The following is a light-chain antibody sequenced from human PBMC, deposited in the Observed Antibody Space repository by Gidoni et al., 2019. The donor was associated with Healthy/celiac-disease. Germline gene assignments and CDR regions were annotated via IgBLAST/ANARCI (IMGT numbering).Light chain of an antibody. CDR2: WAS. J-gene: IGKJ5*01. CDR1: QSVLYSSNTKNY. Sequence: DIVMTQSPASLAVSLGERATINCKSSQSVLYSSNTKNYLAWYQQKPGQPPKLLIYWASTRESGVPDRFSGSGSGTDFTLTISSLQAEDVAVYYCQQYYSTLLTFGQGTRLEIK. V-gene: IGKV4-1*01. CDR3: QQYYSTLLT.